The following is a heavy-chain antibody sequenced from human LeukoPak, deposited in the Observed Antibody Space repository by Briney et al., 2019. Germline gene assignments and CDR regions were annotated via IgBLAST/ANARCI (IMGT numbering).Heavy chain of an antibody. CDR1: GFTFSSYA. D-gene: IGHD5-12*01. J-gene: IGHJ4*02. CDR3: VKDIGPVATQFDY. V-gene: IGHV3-64D*06. CDR2: ISSNGGST. Sequence: RGSLRLSCSASGFTFSSYAMHWVRQAPGKGLEYVSAISSNGGSTYYADSVKGRFTISRDNSKNTLYLQMSSLRAEDTAVYYCVKDIGPVATQFDYWGQGTLVTVSS.